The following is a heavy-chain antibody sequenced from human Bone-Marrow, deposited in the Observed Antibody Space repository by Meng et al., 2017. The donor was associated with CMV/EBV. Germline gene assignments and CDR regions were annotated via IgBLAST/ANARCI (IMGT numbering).Heavy chain of an antibody. J-gene: IGHJ4*02. CDR3: VRGFGGYFGSAPDGY. Sequence: SGFPFSSYGMHWVRQAPGKGLEWVAVISYDGNKKYHTDSVKGRFTISRDNSKNTLYLQMNDLRAEDTAVYYCVRGFGGYFGSAPDGYWGQGTLVTVSS. CDR2: ISYDGNKK. CDR1: GFPFSSYG. V-gene: IGHV3-30*03. D-gene: IGHD3-10*01.